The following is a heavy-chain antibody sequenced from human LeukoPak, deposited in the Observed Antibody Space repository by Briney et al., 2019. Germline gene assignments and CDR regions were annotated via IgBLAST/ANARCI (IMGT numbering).Heavy chain of an antibody. D-gene: IGHD5-18*01. CDR3: ARGSHSYGWYYFDY. CDR1: GGSISSFY. CDR2: IYYSGST. V-gene: IGHV4-59*01. Sequence: SETLSPTCTVSGGSISSFYWSWIRQPPGKGLEWIGYIYYSGSTNYNPSLKSRVTISVDTSKNQFSLKLSSVTAADTAVYYCARGSHSYGWYYFDYWGQGTLVTVSS. J-gene: IGHJ4*02.